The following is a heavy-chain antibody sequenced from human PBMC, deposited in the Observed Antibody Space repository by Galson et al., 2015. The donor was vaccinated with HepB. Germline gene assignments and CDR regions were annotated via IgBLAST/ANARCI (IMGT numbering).Heavy chain of an antibody. Sequence: SLRLSCAASGFTFSNYGMHWVRQAPGKGLEWVAVMSYDGNKKYYTDSVKGRFTISRDNSKNTLYLQMNSLRAEDTALYYCARASSYSSSCYDCWGQGTLVTVSS. CDR1: GFTFSNYG. CDR2: MSYDGNKK. D-gene: IGHD6-13*01. CDR3: ARASSYSSSCYDC. J-gene: IGHJ4*02. V-gene: IGHV3-30*03.